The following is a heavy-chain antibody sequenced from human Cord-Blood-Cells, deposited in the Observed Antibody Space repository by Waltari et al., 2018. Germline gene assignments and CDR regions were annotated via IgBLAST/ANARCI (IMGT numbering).Heavy chain of an antibody. V-gene: IGHV4-39*01. CDR3: ARRSIAAAGTDY. CDR2: IYYSGST. J-gene: IGHJ4*02. CDR1: GGSISSSSYY. D-gene: IGHD6-13*01. Sequence: QLQLQESGPGLVKPSETLSLTCTVSGGSISSSSYYWGWIRQPPGKGLEWIGSIYYSGSTYYNPSLKSGVTISVDTSKNQFSLKLSSVTAADTAVYYCARRSIAAAGTDYWGQGTLVTVSS.